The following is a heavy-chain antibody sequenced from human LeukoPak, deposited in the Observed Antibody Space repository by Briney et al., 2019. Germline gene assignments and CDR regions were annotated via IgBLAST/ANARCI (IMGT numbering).Heavy chain of an antibody. CDR3: ARDMGRRNMAAPKDAFDI. CDR2: ISGSGGST. V-gene: IGHV3-23*01. J-gene: IGHJ3*02. D-gene: IGHD6-6*01. Sequence: GGSLRLSCAASGFTFSSYAMSCVRQAPGKGLEWVSAISGSGGSTYYADSVKGRFTISRDNSKNTLYLQMNSLRAEDTAVYYCARDMGRRNMAAPKDAFDIWGQGTMVTVSS. CDR1: GFTFSSYA.